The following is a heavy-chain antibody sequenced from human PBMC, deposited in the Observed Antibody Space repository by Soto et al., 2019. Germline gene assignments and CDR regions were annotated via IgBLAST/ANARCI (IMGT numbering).Heavy chain of an antibody. CDR1: GFTFSSYS. V-gene: IGHV3-21*01. Sequence: EVQLVESGGGLVKPGGSLRLSCAASGFTFSSYSMNLVRQAPGKGLEWVSSISSSSSYIYYADSVKGRFTISRDNAKNSLYRQMNSLRAEDTAVYYCARDGYCSSTSCYFYYYYGMDVWGQGTTVTVSS. D-gene: IGHD2-2*01. CDR2: ISSSSSYI. CDR3: ARDGYCSSTSCYFYYYYGMDV. J-gene: IGHJ6*02.